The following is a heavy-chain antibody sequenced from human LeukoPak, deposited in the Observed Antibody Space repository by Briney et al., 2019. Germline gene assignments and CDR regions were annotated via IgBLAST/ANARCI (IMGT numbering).Heavy chain of an antibody. V-gene: IGHV1-69*13. J-gene: IGHJ3*02. Sequence: SVKVSCKASGGTFSSYAISWVRQAPGQGLEWMGGIIPIFGTANYAQKFQGRVTITADESTSTAYMELSSLRSEDTAVSYCAREGLIHYYDSSGYYYGAFDIWGQGTMVTVSS. CDR3: AREGLIHYYDSSGYYYGAFDI. D-gene: IGHD3-22*01. CDR1: GGTFSSYA. CDR2: IIPIFGTA.